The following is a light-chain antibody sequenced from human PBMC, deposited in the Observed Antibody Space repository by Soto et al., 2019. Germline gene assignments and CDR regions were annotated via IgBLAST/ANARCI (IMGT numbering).Light chain of an antibody. J-gene: IGLJ1*01. Sequence: QSVLTQPASVSGSPGQSITISCTGTNSDVGAYSYVSWYQQYPGKAPRLLIYDVGARPSGISDRSSGSKSGNTASLTISGLQAEDEADYYCSSYTAFTTYVLGSGTKVTVL. CDR1: NSDVGAYSY. CDR3: SSYTAFTTYV. V-gene: IGLV2-14*03. CDR2: DVG.